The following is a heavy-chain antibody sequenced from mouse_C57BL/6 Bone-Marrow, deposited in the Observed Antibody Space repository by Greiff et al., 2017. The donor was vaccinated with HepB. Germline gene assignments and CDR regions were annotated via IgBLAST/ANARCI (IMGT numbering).Heavy chain of an antibody. CDR2: ISYDGSN. Sequence: EVKLMESGPGLVKPSQSLSLTCSVTGYSITSGYYWNWIRQFPGNKLEWMGYISYDGSNNYNPSLKNRISITRDTSKNQFFLKLNSVTTEDTATYYCARETGYDYDVDYWGQGTSVTVSS. CDR1: GYSITSGYY. CDR3: ARETGYDYDVDY. V-gene: IGHV3-6*01. J-gene: IGHJ4*01. D-gene: IGHD2-4*01.